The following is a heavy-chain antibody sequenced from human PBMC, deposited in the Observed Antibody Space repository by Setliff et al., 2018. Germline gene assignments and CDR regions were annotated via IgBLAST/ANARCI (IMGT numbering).Heavy chain of an antibody. CDR2: IRQDGSEK. J-gene: IGHJ4*02. CDR3: ARGGSYPDY. CDR1: GFTFRRDW. V-gene: IGHV3-7*01. Sequence: SLRLSCAASGFTFRRDWMSWVRQAPGKGLEWVANIRQDGSEKYYVDSVRGRFTISRDNAKQSLYLQMNSLRVEDTAVYYCARGGSYPDYGGQGTVVTVSS. D-gene: IGHD3-16*01.